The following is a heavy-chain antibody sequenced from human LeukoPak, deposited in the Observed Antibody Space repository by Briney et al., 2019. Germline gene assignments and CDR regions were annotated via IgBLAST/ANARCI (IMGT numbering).Heavy chain of an antibody. CDR1: GGSFSSGDYY. Sequence: SETLSLTCTVSGGSFSSGDYYWSWIRQPPGKGLEGIGYFYYSGSTYYNPALKSRVTISVDTSKNQFFRMLSSGTAATTAVYYCARLSGRYYPDYWGQGTLVTVSS. D-gene: IGHD1-26*01. CDR3: ARLSGRYYPDY. J-gene: IGHJ4*02. V-gene: IGHV4-30-4*08. CDR2: FYYSGST.